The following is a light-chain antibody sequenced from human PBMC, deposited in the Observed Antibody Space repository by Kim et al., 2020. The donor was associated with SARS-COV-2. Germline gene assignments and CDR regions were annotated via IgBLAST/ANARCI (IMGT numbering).Light chain of an antibody. Sequence: PAERATHSCRATQSVTNSFLAWYQQKRGQAPRLLIYGASRRATGIQDRFSGSGSGTDFTLTISRLEPEDFAVYYCQQYGSSLQTFGQGTKVDIK. CDR3: QQYGSSLQT. J-gene: IGKJ1*01. V-gene: IGKV3-20*01. CDR1: QSVTNSF. CDR2: GAS.